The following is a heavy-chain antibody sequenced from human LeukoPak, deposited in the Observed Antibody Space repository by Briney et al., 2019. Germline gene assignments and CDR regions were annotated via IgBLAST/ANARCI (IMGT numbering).Heavy chain of an antibody. J-gene: IGHJ4*02. V-gene: IGHV3-7*01. Sequence: GGSLRLSCAASGFTFSSYWMSWVRQAPGKGLEWVANIKQDGSEKYYVDSVKGRFTISRDNAKNSLYLQMNSLRAEDTAVYYCARDGWFGESYFDYWGQGTLVTVSS. CDR2: IKQDGSEK. D-gene: IGHD3-10*01. CDR1: GFTFSSYW. CDR3: ARDGWFGESYFDY.